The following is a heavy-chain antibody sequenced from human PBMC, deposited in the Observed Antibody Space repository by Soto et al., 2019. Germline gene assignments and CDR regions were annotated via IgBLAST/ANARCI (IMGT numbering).Heavy chain of an antibody. V-gene: IGHV4-4*02. J-gene: IGHJ4*02. CDR3: ASEWIHGY. CDR2: IDHSGST. CDR1: GDSISSSKW. Sequence: QVQPQESGPGLVKPSGTLSLTCAVSGDSISSSKWWSWVRQPPGKGLEWIGEIDHSGSTNYNPSLKSRVTISVDKSENQVSLKLNSVTAADTAVYYCASEWIHGYWGQGTLVTVSS. D-gene: IGHD5-18*01.